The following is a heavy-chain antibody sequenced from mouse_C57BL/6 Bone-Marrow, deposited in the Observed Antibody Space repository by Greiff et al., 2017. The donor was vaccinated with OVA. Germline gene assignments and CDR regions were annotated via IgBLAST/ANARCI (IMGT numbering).Heavy chain of an antibody. V-gene: IGHV1-75*01. J-gene: IGHJ4*01. D-gene: IGHD2-2*01. Sequence: VQRVESGPELVKPGASVKISCKASGYTFTDYYINWVKQRPGQGLEWIGWIFPGSGSTYYNEKFKGKATLTVDKSSSTAYMLLSSLTSEDSAVYFCARDLDPPDGYDVCYAMDYWGQGTSVTVSS. CDR2: IFPGSGST. CDR1: GYTFTDYY. CDR3: ARDLDPPDGYDVCYAMDY.